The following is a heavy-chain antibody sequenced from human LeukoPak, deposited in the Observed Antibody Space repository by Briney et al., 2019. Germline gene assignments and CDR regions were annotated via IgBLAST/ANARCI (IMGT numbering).Heavy chain of an antibody. Sequence: ASVKVSCKVSGYTLTELSMHWVRQAPGKGLEWMGGFDPEDGETIYAQKFQGRVTMTEDTSTDTAYMELSSLRSEDTAVCYCATTPPHVGATNAMYYFDYWGQGTLVTVSS. CDR3: ATTPPHVGATNAMYYFDY. CDR2: FDPEDGET. D-gene: IGHD1-26*01. CDR1: GYTLTELS. V-gene: IGHV1-24*01. J-gene: IGHJ4*02.